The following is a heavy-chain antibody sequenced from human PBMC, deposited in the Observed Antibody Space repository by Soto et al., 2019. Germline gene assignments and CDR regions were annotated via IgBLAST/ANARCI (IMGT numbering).Heavy chain of an antibody. J-gene: IGHJ4*02. V-gene: IGHV3-15*01. CDR3: TTEGGYNWGPFDY. D-gene: IGHD1-20*01. CDR1: GFTFSNAW. Sequence: GESLKISCAASGFTFSNAWMSWVRQAPGKGLEWVGRIKSKTDGGTTDYAAPVKGRFTISRDDSKNTLYLQMNSLKTEDTAVYYCTTEGGYNWGPFDYWGQGTLVTVSS. CDR2: IKSKTDGGTT.